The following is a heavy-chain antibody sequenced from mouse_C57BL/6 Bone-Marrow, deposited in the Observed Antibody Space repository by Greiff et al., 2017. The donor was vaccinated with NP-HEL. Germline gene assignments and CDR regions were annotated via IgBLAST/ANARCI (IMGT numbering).Heavy chain of an antibody. CDR1: GYAFSSSW. V-gene: IGHV1-82*01. CDR3: ARKIYYGNYVDY. CDR2: IYPGDGDT. D-gene: IGHD2-1*01. J-gene: IGHJ2*01. Sequence: VKLQESGPELVKPGASVKISCKASGYAFSSSWMNWVKQRPGKGLEWIGRIYPGDGDTNYNGKFKGKATLTADKSSSTAYMQLSSLTSEDSAVYFCARKIYYGNYVDYWGQGTTLTVSS.